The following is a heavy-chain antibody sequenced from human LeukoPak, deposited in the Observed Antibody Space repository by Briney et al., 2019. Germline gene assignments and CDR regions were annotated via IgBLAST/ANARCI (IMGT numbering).Heavy chain of an antibody. CDR2: INPNSGGT. CDR1: GYTFTGYY. Sequence: GASVKVSCKASGYTFTGYYMHWVRQAPGQGLEWMGWINPNSGGTNYAQKFQGRVTMTRDTSISTAYMELSRLRSDDTAVYYCAREMGSIWNVPVDFWGQGNLVTVSS. D-gene: IGHD6-13*01. J-gene: IGHJ4*02. CDR3: AREMGSIWNVPVDF. V-gene: IGHV1-2*02.